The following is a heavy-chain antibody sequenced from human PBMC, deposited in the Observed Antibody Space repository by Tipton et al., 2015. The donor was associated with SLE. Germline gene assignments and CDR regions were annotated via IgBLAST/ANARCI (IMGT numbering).Heavy chain of an antibody. CDR1: GGSFSGYY. Sequence: TLSLTCAVYGGSFSGYYWSWIRQPPGKGLEWIGEISDSEITDYNPSLKSRVNISVDTSKNQFSLRLTSVTAADTAVYYCVRGLGEIDYGDYGDLWGQGTLVTVSS. D-gene: IGHD4-17*01. CDR2: ISDSEIT. J-gene: IGHJ5*02. V-gene: IGHV4-34*01. CDR3: VRGLGEIDYGDYGDL.